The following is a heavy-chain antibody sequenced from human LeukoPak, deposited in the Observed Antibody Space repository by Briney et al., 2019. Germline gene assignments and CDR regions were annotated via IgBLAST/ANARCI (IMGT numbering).Heavy chain of an antibody. D-gene: IGHD2-21*01. CDR2: IYPGDSDT. Sequence: GESLNISCKGSGYSFPTHWIGWVRQMAGKGLEWMGIIYPGDSDTRYSPSFQGQVTISADKSISTAYLQWSSLKVSDTAMYYCARLLFVVGADSWGQGTLVTVSS. CDR3: ARLLFVVGADS. J-gene: IGHJ4*02. CDR1: GYSFPTHW. V-gene: IGHV5-51*01.